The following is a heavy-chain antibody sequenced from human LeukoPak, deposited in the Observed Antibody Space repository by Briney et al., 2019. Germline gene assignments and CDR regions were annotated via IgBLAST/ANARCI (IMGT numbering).Heavy chain of an antibody. CDR2: ISAYNGNT. D-gene: IGHD1-26*01. J-gene: IGHJ4*02. V-gene: IGHV1-18*01. CDR1: GYTFTSYG. Sequence: RRASVKVPCKASGYTFTSYGISWVRQAPGQGLEWMGWISAYNGNTNYAQKLQGRVTMTTDTSTSTAYMELRSLRSDDTAVYYCARDLSGSYYSYYWGQGTLVTVSS. CDR3: ARDLSGSYYSYY.